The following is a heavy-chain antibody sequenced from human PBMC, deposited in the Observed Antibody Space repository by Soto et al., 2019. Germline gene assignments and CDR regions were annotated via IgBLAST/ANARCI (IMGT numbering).Heavy chain of an antibody. J-gene: IGHJ3*02. CDR2: FIPIFDAA. V-gene: IGHV1-69*01. Sequence: QVQLVQSGAEVQKPGSSVKVSCKASGGTFSNYAINWVRQAPGQGLEWMGGFIPIFDAANYAQTFRVRVTSTADEATRTDYMELSGLRSEDTAMYYCARKDESYGFDIWGQGTLVTVSS. CDR3: ARKDESYGFDI. CDR1: GGTFSNYA. D-gene: IGHD3-10*01.